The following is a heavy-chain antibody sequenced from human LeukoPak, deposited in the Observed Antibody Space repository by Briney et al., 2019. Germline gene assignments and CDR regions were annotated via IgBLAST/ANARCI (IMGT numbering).Heavy chain of an antibody. CDR1: GFTFDDYG. Sequence: GGSLRLSCAASGFTFDDYGMSWVRQAPRKGLEWGSGINWNGGGPGFADSVKGPLTISRDNAKNSLYLQMNSLRAEDTALYYCARDLGWELLPSNPSFDYWGQGTLVTVSS. CDR3: ARDLGWELLPSNPSFDY. D-gene: IGHD1-26*01. V-gene: IGHV3-20*04. J-gene: IGHJ4*02. CDR2: INWNGGGP.